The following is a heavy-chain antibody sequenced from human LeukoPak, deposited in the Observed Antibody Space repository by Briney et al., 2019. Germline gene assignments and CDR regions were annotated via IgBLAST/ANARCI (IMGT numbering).Heavy chain of an antibody. CDR1: GYTFTVYY. J-gene: IGHJ4*02. D-gene: IGHD6-19*01. CDR2: INPNSGGT. V-gene: IGHV1-2*02. Sequence: ASVKVSCTASGYTFTVYYMHWVRQAPGQGLEWMGWINPNSGGTNYAQKFQGRVTMTRDMSTSTVYMELSSLRSEDTAVYYCAREALAVAGMDWGQGTLVTVSS. CDR3: AREALAVAGMD.